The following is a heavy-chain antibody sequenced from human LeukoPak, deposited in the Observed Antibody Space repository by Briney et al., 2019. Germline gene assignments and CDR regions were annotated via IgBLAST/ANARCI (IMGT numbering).Heavy chain of an antibody. CDR1: GGTFSSYA. CDR3: AVSAGIVAVVAALDP. CDR2: IIPIFGTA. J-gene: IGHJ5*02. Sequence: SVKVSCKASGGTFSSYAISWVRQAPGQGLEWMGRIIPIFGTANYAQKFQGRVTITTDESTSTAYMELSSLRSEDTAVYYCAVSAGIVAVVAALDPWGQGTLVTVSS. D-gene: IGHD2-15*01. V-gene: IGHV1-69*05.